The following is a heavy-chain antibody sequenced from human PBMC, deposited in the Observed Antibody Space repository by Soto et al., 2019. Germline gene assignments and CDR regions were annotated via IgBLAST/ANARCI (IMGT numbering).Heavy chain of an antibody. CDR1: VGTISRYA. CDR2: ILPIFGTE. V-gene: IGHV1-69*05. CDR3: ARASWYYDSSGYYLPRCAFDL. D-gene: IGHD3-22*01. J-gene: IGHJ3*01. Sequence: SVNVSCKASVGTISRYAMSWVRQAPGQAIELMGGILPIFGTENYAQKLQGRVTITTDKSTSTAYLELSSLRSEDTAVYYCARASWYYDSSGYYLPRCAFDLWGQETMVTVS.